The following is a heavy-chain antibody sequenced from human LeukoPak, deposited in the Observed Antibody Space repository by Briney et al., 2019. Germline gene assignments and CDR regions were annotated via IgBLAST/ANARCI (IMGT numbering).Heavy chain of an antibody. D-gene: IGHD2-2*01. V-gene: IGHV5-10-1*01. Sequence: GESLKISCKGSGYTSTNYWISWVRQMPGKGLEWMGRIDPSDSYTNYSPSFQGHVTISADKSISTAYLQWSSLKASDTAMYYCARRGTSYAFDIWGQGTMVTVSS. CDR3: ARRGTSYAFDI. CDR2: IDPSDSYT. CDR1: GYTSTNYW. J-gene: IGHJ3*02.